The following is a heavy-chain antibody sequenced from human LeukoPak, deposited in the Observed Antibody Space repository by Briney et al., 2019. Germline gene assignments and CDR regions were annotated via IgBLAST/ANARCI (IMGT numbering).Heavy chain of an antibody. CDR3: AREVIIGAARGWFDP. V-gene: IGHV6-1*01. CDR2: TYYRSKWYN. J-gene: IGHJ5*02. CDR1: GDSVSSNSAA. D-gene: IGHD6-13*01. Sequence: SQTLSLTCAISGDSVSSNSAAWDWIRQSPSRGLEWLGRTYYRSKWYNDYDVSVKSRITINTDTSKNQFSLQLSSVTPEDTAVYYCAREVIIGAARGWFDPWGQGTLVTVSS.